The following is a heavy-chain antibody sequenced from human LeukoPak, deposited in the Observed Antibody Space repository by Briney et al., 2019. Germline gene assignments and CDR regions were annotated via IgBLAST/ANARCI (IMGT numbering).Heavy chain of an antibody. J-gene: IGHJ4*02. V-gene: IGHV4-39*07. D-gene: IGHD3-10*01. CDR2: IYYSGST. CDR3: ARSSYYGSGSYLLDY. Sequence: PSETLSLTCTVSGGSISSSSYYWGWIRQPPGKGLEWIGSIYYSGSTNYNPSLKSRVTMSVDTSKNQFSLKLSSVTAADTAVYYCARSSYYGSGSYLLDYWGQGTLVTVSS. CDR1: GGSISSSSYY.